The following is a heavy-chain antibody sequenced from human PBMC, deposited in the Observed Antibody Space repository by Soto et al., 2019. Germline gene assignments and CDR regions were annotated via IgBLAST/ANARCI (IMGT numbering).Heavy chain of an antibody. Sequence: GSLILSCAASGFTFVTYTMNWVRQAPGKGLEWVSSIGTSSSYIYYADSVRGRFTISRDNAKDSLYLQMSSLRAEDTAVYYCARVMCGDCSTYYYYSMDVWGQGTTVTVSS. J-gene: IGHJ6*02. CDR3: ARVMCGDCSTYYYYSMDV. D-gene: IGHD2-21*02. V-gene: IGHV3-21*01. CDR1: GFTFVTYT. CDR2: IGTSSSYI.